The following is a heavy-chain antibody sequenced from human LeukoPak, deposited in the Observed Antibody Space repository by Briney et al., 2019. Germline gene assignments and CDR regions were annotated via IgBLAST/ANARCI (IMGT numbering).Heavy chain of an antibody. J-gene: IGHJ4*02. CDR1: GYTFTGYY. CDR2: INPNSEGT. V-gene: IGHV1-2*06. D-gene: IGHD5-18*01. CDR3: ARDLGGDKAMPLGY. Sequence: ASVKVSCKAYGYTFTGYYMHWVRQAPGQELECMERINPNSEGTNYEKKFQGRVTMTRDTSISTVYMDLSRLRSDDTAVYYCARDLGGDKAMPLGYWGQGTLVTVSS.